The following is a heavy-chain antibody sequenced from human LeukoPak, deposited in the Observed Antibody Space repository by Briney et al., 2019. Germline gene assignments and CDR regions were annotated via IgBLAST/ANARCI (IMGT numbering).Heavy chain of an antibody. Sequence: GKSLRLSCAASGFTFSNYAMSWVRQAPGKGLEWLSGISGSGYSTYYADSVKGRFTISGDNSKNTLYLQMNSLRAEDTAVYYCAKAIAVSGTSPPADYWGQGTLVTVSS. CDR3: AKAIAVSGTSPPADY. CDR2: ISGSGYST. J-gene: IGHJ4*02. CDR1: GFTFSNYA. V-gene: IGHV3-23*01. D-gene: IGHD6-19*01.